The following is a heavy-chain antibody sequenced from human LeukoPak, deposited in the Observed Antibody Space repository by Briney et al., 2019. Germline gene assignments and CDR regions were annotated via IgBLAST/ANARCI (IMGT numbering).Heavy chain of an antibody. V-gene: IGHV4-59*04. J-gene: IGHJ4*02. CDR2: IYHSGST. CDR3: AGTGDGEFEY. Sequence: SETLSLTCTVSGGSISSYYWSWIRQPPGKGLEWIGYIYHSGSTYYNPSLKSRVTISVDTSKNQFSLKLISVTAADTAVYFCAGTGDGEFEYWGQGSLVTVSS. D-gene: IGHD7-27*01. CDR1: GGSISSYY.